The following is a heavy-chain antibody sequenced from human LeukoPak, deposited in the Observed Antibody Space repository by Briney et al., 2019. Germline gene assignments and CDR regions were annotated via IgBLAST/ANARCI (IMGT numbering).Heavy chain of an antibody. D-gene: IGHD7-27*01. CDR3: ARHLPNGGSGAGFDY. J-gene: IGHJ4*02. CDR1: GDSISSSSIY. CDR2: IYYDGTT. V-gene: IGHV4-39*01. Sequence: SETLSLTCTVSGDSISSSSIYWGWIRQPPGKGLEWIGSIYYDGTTYYNPSLKSRVTISVDASKNQFSLGLTSVTAAETAVYYRARHLPNGGSGAGFDYWGQGTLVTVSS.